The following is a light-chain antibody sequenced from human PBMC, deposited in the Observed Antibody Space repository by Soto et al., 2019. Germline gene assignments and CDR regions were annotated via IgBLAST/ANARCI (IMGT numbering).Light chain of an antibody. V-gene: IGLV2-23*02. CDR1: SSDVGSYNL. Sequence: QSALTQPASVSGSPGQSITISCTGTSSDVGSYNLVSWYQQHPGKAPKLMISEVTKRPSGVSNRFSGSKSDNTASLTISGLQAEDESDYYCCSYAGSNTWVFGGGTKLTVL. J-gene: IGLJ3*02. CDR3: CSYAGSNTWV. CDR2: EVT.